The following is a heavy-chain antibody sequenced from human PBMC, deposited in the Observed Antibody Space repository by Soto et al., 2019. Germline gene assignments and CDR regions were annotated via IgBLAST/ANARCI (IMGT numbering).Heavy chain of an antibody. D-gene: IGHD1-26*01. J-gene: IGHJ4*02. V-gene: IGHV4-61*01. CDR3: AIETPSGSYY. CDR2: IYYSGST. CDR1: GGSVSSGSYY. Sequence: QVQLQESGPGLVKPSETLSLTCTVSGGSVSSGSYYWSWIRQPPGKGLEWIGYIYYSGSTNYNPSLKSRVTISVDTSKNQFSRKLSSVTAADTAVYYCAIETPSGSYYWGQGTLVTVSS.